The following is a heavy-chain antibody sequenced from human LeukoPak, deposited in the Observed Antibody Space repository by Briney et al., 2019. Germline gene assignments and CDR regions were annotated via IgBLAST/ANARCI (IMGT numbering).Heavy chain of an antibody. D-gene: IGHD6-19*01. CDR2: IYYSGST. Sequence: SQTLSLTCTVSGDSISSSSYYWGWIRQPPGKGLEWIGSIYYSGSTYYNPSLKSRVTISVDTPENQFSLNLSSVTAADTAVYYCARHNGWYEPFDYWGQGTLVTVSS. J-gene: IGHJ4*02. V-gene: IGHV4-39*01. CDR3: ARHNGWYEPFDY. CDR1: GDSISSSSYY.